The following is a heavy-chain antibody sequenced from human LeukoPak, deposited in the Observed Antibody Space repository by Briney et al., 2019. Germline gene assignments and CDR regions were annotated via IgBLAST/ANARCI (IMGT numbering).Heavy chain of an antibody. CDR3: ARMNDYGMDV. V-gene: IGHV3-53*01. Sequence: GGSLRLSCSASGITVSSNYMSWVRQAPGKGPEWVSIIYSGGNTYYAESVKGRFTISRDNSKNTLYLQMNSLRVEDTAVYYCARMNDYGMDVWGQGTTVTVSS. CDR2: IYSGGNT. J-gene: IGHJ6*02. CDR1: GITVSSNY. D-gene: IGHD1-1*01.